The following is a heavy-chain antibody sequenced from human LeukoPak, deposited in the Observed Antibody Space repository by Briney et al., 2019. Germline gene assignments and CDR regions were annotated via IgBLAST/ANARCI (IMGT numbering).Heavy chain of an antibody. CDR2: ISYDGSNK. D-gene: IGHD2-15*01. J-gene: IGHJ4*02. Sequence: GGSLRLSCAASGFTVSSYGMHWVRQAPGKGLEWVAVISYDGSNKYYADSVKGRFTISRDNSKNTLYLQMNSLRAEDTAVYYCAKTIVVVVAATDPPDYWGQGTLVTVSS. V-gene: IGHV3-30*18. CDR3: AKTIVVVVAATDPPDY. CDR1: GFTVSSYG.